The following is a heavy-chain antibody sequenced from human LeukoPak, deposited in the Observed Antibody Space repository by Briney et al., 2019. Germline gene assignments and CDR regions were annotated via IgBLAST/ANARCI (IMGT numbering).Heavy chain of an antibody. CDR2: VYNSGDT. CDR3: ARLKLGAYFDL. D-gene: IGHD3-16*01. CDR1: GGSTSSDY. V-gene: IGHV4-59*08. J-gene: IGHJ2*01. Sequence: SETLSLTCTVSGGSTSSDYWSWIRQSPGKGLEWVGYVYNSGDTVKNPSLKSRVTILLDPSKNQCSLKLTSVSAADTAVYYCARLKLGAYFDLWGRGTLVTVSS.